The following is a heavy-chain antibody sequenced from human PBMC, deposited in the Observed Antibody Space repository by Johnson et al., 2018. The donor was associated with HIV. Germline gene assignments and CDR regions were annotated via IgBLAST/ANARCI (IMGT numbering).Heavy chain of an antibody. Sequence: QVQLVESGGGVVQPGASLRLSCAASGFTFSSYGMHWVRQAPGKGLDWVAFVRYDGSNKYYADSVKGRFTISRDNSKNTLYLQVNSLRAEDTAVYYCAKHLDGDSNDALDIWGQGTMVNVSS. D-gene: IGHD4-17*01. CDR2: VRYDGSNK. CDR1: GFTFSSYG. J-gene: IGHJ3*02. CDR3: AKHLDGDSNDALDI. V-gene: IGHV3-30*02.